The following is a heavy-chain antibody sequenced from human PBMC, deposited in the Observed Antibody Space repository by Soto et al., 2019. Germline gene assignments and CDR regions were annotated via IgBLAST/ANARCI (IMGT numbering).Heavy chain of an antibody. V-gene: IGHV3-30*18. CDR2: ISYDGSNK. CDR3: AKERNWGSSWPQYYFDY. J-gene: IGHJ4*02. CDR1: GFTFSSYG. D-gene: IGHD6-13*01. Sequence: QVQLEESGGGVVQPGRSLRLSCAAGGFTFSSYGMHWVRQAPVKGLEWVAVISYDGSNKYYADSVKGRFTISRDNSKNTLYLQMNSLRAEDTAVYYCAKERNWGSSWPQYYFDYWGQGTLVTVSS.